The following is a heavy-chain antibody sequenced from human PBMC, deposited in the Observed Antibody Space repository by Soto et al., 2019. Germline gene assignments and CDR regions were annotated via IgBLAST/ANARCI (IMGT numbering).Heavy chain of an antibody. J-gene: IGHJ4*02. D-gene: IGHD3-10*01. CDR3: ARGHVLLWFGELFPAHFDY. Sequence: PSETLSLTCTVSGGSISSSSYYWGWIRQPPGKGLEWIGSIYYSGSTYYNPSLKSRVTISVDTSKNQFSLKLSSVTAADTAVYYCARGHVLLWFGELFPAHFDYWGPGTLVTVSS. CDR1: GGSISSSSYY. CDR2: IYYSGST. V-gene: IGHV4-39*01.